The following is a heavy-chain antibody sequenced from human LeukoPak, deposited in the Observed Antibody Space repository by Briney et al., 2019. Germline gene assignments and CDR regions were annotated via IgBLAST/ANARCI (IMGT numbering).Heavy chain of an antibody. J-gene: IGHJ5*02. D-gene: IGHD3-10*01. CDR1: GGSFSGHY. CDR2: IYTSGST. Sequence: SETLSLTCAVYGGSFSGHYWSWIRQPAGKGLEWIGRIYTSGSTNYNPSLKSRVTMSVDTSKNQFSLKLSSVTAADTAVYYCAREEVTMVRGVITDWFDPWGQGTLVTVSS. CDR3: AREEVTMVRGVITDWFDP. V-gene: IGHV4-4*07.